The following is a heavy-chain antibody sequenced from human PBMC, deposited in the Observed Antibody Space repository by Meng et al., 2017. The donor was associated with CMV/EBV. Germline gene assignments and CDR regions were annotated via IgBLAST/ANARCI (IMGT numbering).Heavy chain of an antibody. D-gene: IGHD2-2*01. V-gene: IGHV4-30-4*08. J-gene: IGHJ4*02. CDR3: ARVGRTSCYDY. CDR1: GGSISSGDYY. Sequence: QEQRQGSSPGLVKPSQPLSLTCTVSGGSISSGDYYWSWIRQPPGKGLEWIGYIYYSGSTYYNPSLKSRVTISVDTSKNQFSLKLSSVTAADTAVYYCARVGRTSCYDYWGQGTLVTVSS. CDR2: IYYSGST.